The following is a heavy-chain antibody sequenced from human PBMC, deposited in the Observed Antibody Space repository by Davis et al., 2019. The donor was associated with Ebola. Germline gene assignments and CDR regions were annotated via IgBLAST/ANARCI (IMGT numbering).Heavy chain of an antibody. Sequence: SVKVSCKASGGTFSSYAISWVRQAPGQGLEWMGRIIPILGIANYAQKFQGRVTITADKSTSTAYMELSSLRSEDTAVYYCAKEVAVGVSNFDYWGQGTLVTVSS. J-gene: IGHJ4*02. V-gene: IGHV1-69*04. CDR1: GGTFSSYA. CDR2: IIPILGIA. D-gene: IGHD1-26*01. CDR3: AKEVAVGVSNFDY.